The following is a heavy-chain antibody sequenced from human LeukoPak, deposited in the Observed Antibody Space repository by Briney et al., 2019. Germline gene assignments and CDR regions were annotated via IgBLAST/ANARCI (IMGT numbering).Heavy chain of an antibody. Sequence: SETLSLTCTVSGGSISSGGYYWSWIRQPPGKGLEWIGEINHSGSTNYNPSLKSRVTISVDTSKNQFSLKLSSVTAADTAVYYCAREGDSSGYYSSYWGQGTLVTVSS. CDR3: AREGDSSGYYSSY. V-gene: IGHV4-39*07. D-gene: IGHD3-22*01. CDR1: GGSISSGGYY. J-gene: IGHJ4*02. CDR2: INHSGST.